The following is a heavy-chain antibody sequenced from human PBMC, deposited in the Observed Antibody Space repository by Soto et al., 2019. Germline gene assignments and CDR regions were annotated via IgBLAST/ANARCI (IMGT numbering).Heavy chain of an antibody. V-gene: IGHV4-39*01. CDR3: AKGGSGSYSNAFDI. Sequence: SETLSLTCTVSGGSISSSSYYWGWIRQPPGKGLEWIGSIYYSGSTYYNPSLKSRVTISVDTSKNQFSLKLSSVTAADTAVYYCAKGGSGSYSNAFDIWGQGTMVS. CDR1: GGSISSSSYY. D-gene: IGHD3-10*01. CDR2: IYYSGST. J-gene: IGHJ3*02.